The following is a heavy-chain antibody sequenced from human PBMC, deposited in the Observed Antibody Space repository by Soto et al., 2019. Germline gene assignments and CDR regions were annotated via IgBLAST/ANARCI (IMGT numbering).Heavy chain of an antibody. CDR2: IYYSGRT. D-gene: IGHD3-22*01. Sequence: QVQLQESGAGLVKPSQTLSLTCAVSGGSISGGGYYWSWLRQHPGKGLEWIGYIYYSGRTYYNPSPKIGVTISVDTSKNQFSLQLSFVTAADTDVYYCARDNFLYDSSCYFHDAFDIWCQGTMVTVSS. J-gene: IGHJ3*02. CDR3: ARDNFLYDSSCYFHDAFDI. CDR1: GGSISGGGYY. V-gene: IGHV4-31*11.